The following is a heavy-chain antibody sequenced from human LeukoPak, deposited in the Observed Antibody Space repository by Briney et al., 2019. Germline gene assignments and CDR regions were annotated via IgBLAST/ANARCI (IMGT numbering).Heavy chain of an antibody. D-gene: IGHD3-22*01. J-gene: IGHJ1*01. Sequence: NPSETLSLTCTVSGGSISRYYWSWIRQPPGKGLEWIGHIYYSGSTNYNPSLKSRVTISVDTSKNQFSLKVNSVTAADTAVYYCARLKYYYDSSGYRAEYFQHWGQGTLVTVSS. CDR1: GGSISRYY. CDR3: ARLKYYYDSSGYRAEYFQH. CDR2: IYYSGST. V-gene: IGHV4-59*01.